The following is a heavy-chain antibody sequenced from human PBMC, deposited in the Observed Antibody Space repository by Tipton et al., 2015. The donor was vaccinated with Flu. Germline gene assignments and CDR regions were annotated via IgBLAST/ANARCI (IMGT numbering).Heavy chain of an antibody. CDR1: GGSISSYF. CDR2: FSFAGGT. D-gene: IGHD4-17*01. CDR3: ARDRRTYTTGDYPVRYFDF. J-gene: IGHJ4*02. V-gene: IGHV4-59*01. Sequence: TLSLTCTVSGGSISSYFWSWIRQPPGKGLEWIGYFSFAGGTNYNPSLKSRVTMSVDTSKTQVSLRLSSVTAADTAVYYCARDRRTYTTGDYPVRYFDFWGPGTLVAVSS.